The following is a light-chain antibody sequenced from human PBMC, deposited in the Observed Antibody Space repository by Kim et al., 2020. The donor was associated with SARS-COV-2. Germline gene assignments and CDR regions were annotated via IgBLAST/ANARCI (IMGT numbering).Light chain of an antibody. CDR1: KLGDEY. V-gene: IGLV3-1*01. CDR3: QAWDSSTEGV. Sequence: SPGQTASITCSGDKLGDEYACWYQQKPGQSPVLVIYQDSKRPSGIPERFSGSNSGNTATLTISGTQAMDEADYYCQAWDSSTEGVFGTGTQLTVL. J-gene: IGLJ1*01. CDR2: QDS.